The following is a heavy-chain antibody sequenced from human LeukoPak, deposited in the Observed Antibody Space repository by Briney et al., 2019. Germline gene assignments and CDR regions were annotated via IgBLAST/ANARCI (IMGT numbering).Heavy chain of an antibody. CDR3: ARGRLAARHYFDY. Sequence: SETPSLTCAVYGGSFSGYYWSWIRQPPGKGLEWIGEINHSGSTNYNPSLKSRVTISVDTSKNQFSLKLSSVTAAGTAVYYCARGRLAARHYFDYWGQGTLVTVSS. CDR2: INHSGST. V-gene: IGHV4-34*01. J-gene: IGHJ4*02. CDR1: GGSFSGYY. D-gene: IGHD6-6*01.